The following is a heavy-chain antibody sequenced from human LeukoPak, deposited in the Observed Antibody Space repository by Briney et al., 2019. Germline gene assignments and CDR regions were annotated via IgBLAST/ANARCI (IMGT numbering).Heavy chain of an antibody. V-gene: IGHV4-59*08. CDR2: IYSSGST. Sequence: PSETLSLTCSVSGDSINGYYWSWIRQPPGKGLEWIGYIYSSGSTNYNPSLKSRVTISVDTSKNQFSLNLGSVTAADTAVYYCASLHFARAEEFDPWGPGTLITVSS. CDR3: ASLHFARAEEFDP. CDR1: GDSINGYY. J-gene: IGHJ5*02.